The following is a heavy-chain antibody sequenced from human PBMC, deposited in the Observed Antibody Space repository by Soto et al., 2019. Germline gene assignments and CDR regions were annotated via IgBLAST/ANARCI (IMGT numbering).Heavy chain of an antibody. D-gene: IGHD6-19*01. Sequence: SETLSLTCTVSGGSISSSSYYWGCIRQPPGKGLEWIGNIYYSGSTYYNPSLKSRVTISVDTSKNQFSLKLSSVTAADTAIYYCARYFTCGWPLTHWFAPWGQGTLVTVSS. CDR2: IYYSGST. J-gene: IGHJ5*02. CDR1: GGSISSSSYY. CDR3: ARYFTCGWPLTHWFAP. V-gene: IGHV4-39*01.